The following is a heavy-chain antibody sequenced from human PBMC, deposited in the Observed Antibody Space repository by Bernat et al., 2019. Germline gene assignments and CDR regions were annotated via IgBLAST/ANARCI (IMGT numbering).Heavy chain of an antibody. V-gene: IGHV3-33*01. CDR3: AGLGRRWYLDY. CDR1: GFTFSSYG. D-gene: IGHD6-13*01. J-gene: IGHJ4*02. CDR2: IWYDGSNK. Sequence: QVQLVESGGGVVQPGRSLRLSCAASGFTFSSYGMHWVRQAPGKGLEWVAVIWYDGSNKYYTDSVKGRFTISRDNSENTVYLQMNSLRAEDTAVYYCAGLGRRWYLDYWGQGTLVTVSS.